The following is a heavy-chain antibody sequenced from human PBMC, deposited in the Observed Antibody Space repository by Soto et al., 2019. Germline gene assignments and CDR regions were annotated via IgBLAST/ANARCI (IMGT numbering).Heavy chain of an antibody. Sequence: SETLSLTCAVSGGSISSSNWWSWVRQPPGKGLEWIGEIYHSGSTNYNPSLKSRVTISVDKSKNQFSLKLSSVTAADTAVYYCARDSRGDDSSGYYYFHYYYGMDVWGQGTTV. D-gene: IGHD3-22*01. CDR1: GGSISSSNW. J-gene: IGHJ6*02. CDR2: IYHSGST. CDR3: ARDSRGDDSSGYYYFHYYYGMDV. V-gene: IGHV4-4*02.